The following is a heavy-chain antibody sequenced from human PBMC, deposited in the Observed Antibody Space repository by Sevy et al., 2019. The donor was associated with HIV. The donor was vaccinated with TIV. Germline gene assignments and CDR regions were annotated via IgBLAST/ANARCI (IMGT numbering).Heavy chain of an antibody. J-gene: IGHJ6*03. CDR1: GFTFSTYS. Sequence: GGSLRLSCAASGFTFSTYSMNWVRQAPGKGLEWVSSISSSSTYIYYADSVKGRFTISRNNAKNSLFLQMKSLRAENTAVVFWARIEYGDYEITREDYMDVWGKGTTVTVSS. D-gene: IGHD4-17*01. V-gene: IGHV3-21*01. CDR2: ISSSSTYI. CDR3: ARIEYGDYEITREDYMDV.